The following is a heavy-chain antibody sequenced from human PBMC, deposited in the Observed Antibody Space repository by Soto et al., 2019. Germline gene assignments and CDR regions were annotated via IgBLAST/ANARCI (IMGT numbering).Heavy chain of an antibody. V-gene: IGHV3-48*01. D-gene: IGHD3-10*01. Sequence: GGSLRLSCAASGFAFSTYVMNWVRQAPGKGLEWVSYINSGSSLIYYADSVRGRFTISRDNAKNLLYLQMDSLRAENTAVYYCAKVGPYDSGSYMFRYNWFGPWGPGTLVTVSS. CDR1: GFAFSTYV. CDR3: AKVGPYDSGSYMFRYNWFGP. J-gene: IGHJ5*02. CDR2: INSGSSLI.